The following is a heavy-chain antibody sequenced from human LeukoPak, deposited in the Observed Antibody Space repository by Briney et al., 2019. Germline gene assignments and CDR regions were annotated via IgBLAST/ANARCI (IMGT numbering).Heavy chain of an antibody. CDR2: ISDDGSNK. J-gene: IGHJ6*04. CDR1: GFTFSTYG. V-gene: IGHV3-30*18. D-gene: IGHD1-7*01. Sequence: GGSLRLSCAASGFTFSTYGIHWVRQAPGKGLEWVAVISDDGSNKYYADSVKGRFTISRDNSKNTLYLQMNSLRVEDTAVYYCANAIGRTFYRNSYCYYGSDVWGKGPTVSVSS. CDR3: ANAIGRTFYRNSYCYYGSDV.